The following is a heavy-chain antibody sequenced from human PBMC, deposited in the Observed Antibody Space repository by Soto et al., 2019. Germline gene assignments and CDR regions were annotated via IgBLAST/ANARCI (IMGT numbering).Heavy chain of an antibody. D-gene: IGHD2-15*01. Sequence: ASVKVSCKASGYTFTSYYMHWVRRAPGQGLEWMGIINPSGGSTSYAQKFQGRVTMTRDTSTSTVYIELSSLRSEDTAVYYCARVYCSGGSCYSIDYWGQGTLVTVSS. V-gene: IGHV1-46*03. J-gene: IGHJ4*02. CDR2: INPSGGST. CDR3: ARVYCSGGSCYSIDY. CDR1: GYTFTSYY.